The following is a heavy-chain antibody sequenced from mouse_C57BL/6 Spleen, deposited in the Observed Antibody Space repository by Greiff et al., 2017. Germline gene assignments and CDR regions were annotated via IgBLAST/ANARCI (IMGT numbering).Heavy chain of an antibody. CDR3: ARKGYETYGNYFDY. CDR2: INPNYGTT. Sequence: VQLQQSGPELVKPGASVKISCKASGYSFTDYNMNWVKQSNGKSLEWIGVINPNYGTTSYNQKFKGKATLTVDQSSSTAYMQLNSLTSEDTSFYYCARKGYETYGNYFDYWGQGTTLTVSS. V-gene: IGHV1-39*01. J-gene: IGHJ2*01. CDR1: GYSFTDYN. D-gene: IGHD2-1*01.